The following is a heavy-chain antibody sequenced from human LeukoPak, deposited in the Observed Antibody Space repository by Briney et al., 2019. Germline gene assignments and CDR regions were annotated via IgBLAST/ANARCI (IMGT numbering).Heavy chain of an antibody. J-gene: IGHJ4*02. CDR1: GYSISSGYY. CDR2: IYHSGST. V-gene: IGHV4-38-2*02. D-gene: IGHD1-26*01. Sequence: PSETLSLTCTVSGYSISSGYYWGWIRQPPGKGLEWIGSIYHSGSTYYNPSLKSRVTISVDTSKNQFSLKLSSVTAADTAVYYCAREWELLPDDYWGQGTLVTVSS. CDR3: AREWELLPDDY.